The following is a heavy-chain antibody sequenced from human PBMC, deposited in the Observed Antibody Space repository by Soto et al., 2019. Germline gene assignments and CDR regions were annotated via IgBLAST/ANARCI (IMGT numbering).Heavy chain of an antibody. CDR1: VFTFSSYG. J-gene: IGHJ4*02. Sequence: GGHLRLSCAGSVFTFSSYGMHWVRHAPGKGLVWVAVIWYDGSNKYYAESVKGRFTIPGDNYKNTLYLQLNSLRAEDTAVYYCAKVDDFWSGHPDYWGQGNQVTVS. CDR2: IWYDGSNK. CDR3: AKVDDFWSGHPDY. D-gene: IGHD3-3*01. V-gene: IGHV3-33*06.